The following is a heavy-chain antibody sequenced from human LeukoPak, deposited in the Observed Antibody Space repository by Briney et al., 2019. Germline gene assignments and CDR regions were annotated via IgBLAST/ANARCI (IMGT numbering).Heavy chain of an antibody. J-gene: IGHJ6*03. CDR2: IYSGGST. Sequence: GGSLRLSCAASGFTVSSNYMSWVRQAPGKGLEWVSVIYSGGSTYYADSVKGRFTISRDNSKNTLYLQMNSLRAEDTAVYYCARVFVPNYYYYCMDVWGKGTTVTVSS. V-gene: IGHV3-53*01. CDR1: GFTVSSNY. CDR3: ARVFVPNYYYYCMDV.